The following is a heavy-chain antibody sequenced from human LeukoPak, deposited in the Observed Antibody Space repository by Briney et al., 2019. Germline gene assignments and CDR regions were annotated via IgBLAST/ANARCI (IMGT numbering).Heavy chain of an antibody. CDR2: ISSSSSYI. J-gene: IGHJ4*02. V-gene: IGHV3-21*01. CDR3: ARDHVDTAMDPPDY. CDR1: GFTFSSYS. Sequence: GGSLRLSCAASGFTFSSYSMNWVRQAPGKGLEWVSSISSSSSYIYYADSVKGRFTISRDNAKNSLYLQMNSLRAEDTAVYYCARDHVDTAMDPPDYWGQGTLVTVSS. D-gene: IGHD5-18*01.